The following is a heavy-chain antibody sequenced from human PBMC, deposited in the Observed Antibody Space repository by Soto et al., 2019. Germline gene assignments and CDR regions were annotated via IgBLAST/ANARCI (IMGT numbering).Heavy chain of an antibody. CDR2: ISFDGSDK. Sequence: SGWALRLSCAASGFTFTSYGMHWVRQATGKGLEWVAVISFDGSDKYYADSVKGRFTISRDNSKNTLYLQMNSLGAEDTAVYYCASRVPHGTYGAPYFQHWGQGTLVTVSS. D-gene: IGHD1-26*01. CDR3: ASRVPHGTYGAPYFQH. CDR1: GFTFTSYG. J-gene: IGHJ1*01. V-gene: IGHV3-30*03.